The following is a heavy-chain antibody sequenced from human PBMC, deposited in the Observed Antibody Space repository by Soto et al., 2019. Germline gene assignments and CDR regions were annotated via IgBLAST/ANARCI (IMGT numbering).Heavy chain of an antibody. CDR3: ALWFGELFRNPYNWFDP. J-gene: IGHJ5*02. V-gene: IGHV1-24*01. D-gene: IGHD3-10*01. CDR1: GYTLTELS. Sequence: QVQLVQSGAEVKKPGASVKVSCKVSGYTLTELSMHWVRQAPGKGLEWMGGFDPEDGETIYAQKFQGRVTMTEDTSTDTAYMELSSLRSEDTDVYYCALWFGELFRNPYNWFDPWGQGTLVTVSS. CDR2: FDPEDGET.